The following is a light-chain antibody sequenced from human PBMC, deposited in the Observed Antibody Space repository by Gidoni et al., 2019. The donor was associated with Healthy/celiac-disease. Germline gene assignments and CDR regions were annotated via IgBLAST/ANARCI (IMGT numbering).Light chain of an antibody. J-gene: IGKJ4*01. CDR3: QQYNNWPLT. Sequence: EIVMTQSPATLSVSPGERATLSCRASQSVSSNLAWYQQKPGQAPRLLIYGAATRATGIPARFSGSGSGTEFTLTISSLQSEYFAVYYCQQYNNWPLTFXGXTKVEIK. CDR1: QSVSSN. CDR2: GAA. V-gene: IGKV3-15*01.